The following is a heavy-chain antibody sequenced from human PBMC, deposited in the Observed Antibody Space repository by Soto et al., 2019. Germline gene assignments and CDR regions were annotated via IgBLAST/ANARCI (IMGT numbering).Heavy chain of an antibody. Sequence: QVQLVQSAAEVKKPGASVKVPCKASGYTFTSYGITWVRLAPGQGLEWMGWISPQSGHTSYAQNLQDRFIMTTDPSTNTAYMELGSLRSDDTAIYYCARVLGNNNWIKGFDLWGQGTLVTVSS. J-gene: IGHJ5*02. CDR3: ARVLGNNNWIKGFDL. D-gene: IGHD1-1*01. V-gene: IGHV1-18*01. CDR2: ISPQSGHT. CDR1: GYTFTSYG.